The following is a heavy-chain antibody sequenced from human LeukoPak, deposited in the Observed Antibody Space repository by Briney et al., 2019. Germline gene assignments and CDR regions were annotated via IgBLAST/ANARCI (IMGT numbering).Heavy chain of an antibody. Sequence: ASVKVSCKASGYTFTGYYMHWVRQAPGQGLEWMGWMNPNSGNTGYAQKFQGRVTMTRNTSISTAYMELSSLRSEDTAVYYCARPSEGGMDVWGQGTTVTVSS. CDR2: MNPNSGNT. V-gene: IGHV1-8*02. CDR3: ARPSEGGMDV. CDR1: GYTFTGYY. J-gene: IGHJ6*02.